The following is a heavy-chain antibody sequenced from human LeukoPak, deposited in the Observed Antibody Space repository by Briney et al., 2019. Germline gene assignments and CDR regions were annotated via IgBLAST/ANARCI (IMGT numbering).Heavy chain of an antibody. Sequence: ASVKVSCKASGYTFDTYGISWVRQAPGQGLEWMGWISAYNGNTNYAQNTNYAQKLQGRVTMTTDTSTSTAYMELRSLRSDDTAVYYCVWFGELLSAYYFDYWGQGTLVTVSS. CDR3: VWFGELLSAYYFDY. CDR1: GYTFDTYG. D-gene: IGHD3-10*01. J-gene: IGHJ4*02. CDR2: ISAYNGNTNYAQNT. V-gene: IGHV1-18*01.